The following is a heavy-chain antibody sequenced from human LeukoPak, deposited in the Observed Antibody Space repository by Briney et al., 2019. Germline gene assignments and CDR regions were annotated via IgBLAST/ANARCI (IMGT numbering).Heavy chain of an antibody. J-gene: IGHJ4*02. V-gene: IGHV4-38-2*01. Sequence: SETLSLTCAVSGYSISSGYYWGWIRQPPGKGLEWIGSIYHSGSTYYNPSLKSRVTISVDTSKNQFSLKLGSVTAADTAVYYCARLMWYSNYDFDYWGQGTLVTVSS. CDR1: GYSISSGYY. D-gene: IGHD4-11*01. CDR3: ARLMWYSNYDFDY. CDR2: IYHSGST.